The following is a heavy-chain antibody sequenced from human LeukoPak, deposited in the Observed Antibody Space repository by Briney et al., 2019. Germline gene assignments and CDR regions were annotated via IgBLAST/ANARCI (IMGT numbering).Heavy chain of an antibody. CDR2: IYYSGCT. V-gene: IGHV4-39*01. CDR1: GCSISSSSYY. CDR3: ARHVYYDSGGLEFDY. J-gene: IGHJ4*02. D-gene: IGHD3-22*01. Sequence: SETLSLTCTVSGCSISSSSYYWGRIRQPTGKGREWIGRIYYSGCTYYNPTLKSRVTISVDTAKKQSPLKLRSVTAAYTAVYYCARHVYYDSGGLEFDYWGQGTLVTVSS.